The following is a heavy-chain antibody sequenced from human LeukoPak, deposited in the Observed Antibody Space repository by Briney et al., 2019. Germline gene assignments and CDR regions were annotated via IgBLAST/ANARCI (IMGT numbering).Heavy chain of an antibody. CDR3: ARDYSASGSHGY. CDR2: IRGDGSQK. CDR1: GFXFSSYW. Sequence: PGGSLRLSCAASGFXFSSYWISWVRQAPGKGLEWVANIRGDGSQKYYVDSVKGRFTISRDYGKNSLYLQMNSLIDADTAVYYCARDYSASGSHGYWGQGTLVTVSS. J-gene: IGHJ4*02. D-gene: IGHD3-10*01. V-gene: IGHV3-7*04.